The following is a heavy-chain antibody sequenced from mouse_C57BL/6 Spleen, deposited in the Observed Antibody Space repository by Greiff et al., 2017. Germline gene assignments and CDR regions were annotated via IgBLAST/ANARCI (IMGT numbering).Heavy chain of an antibody. CDR3: TRMRRDYYGSSLAWFAY. CDR1: GYTFTDYE. CDR2: IDPETGGT. J-gene: IGHJ3*01. Sequence: QVQLKESGAELVRPGASVTLSCKASGYTFTDYEMHWVKQTPVHGLEWIGAIDPETGGTAYNQKFKGKAILTADKSSSTAYMELRSLSSEDSAFYYCTRMRRDYYGSSLAWFAYWGQGTLVTVSA. V-gene: IGHV1-15*01. D-gene: IGHD1-1*01.